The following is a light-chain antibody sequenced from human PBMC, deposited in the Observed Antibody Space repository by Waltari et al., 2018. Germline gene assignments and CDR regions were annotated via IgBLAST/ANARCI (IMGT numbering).Light chain of an antibody. J-gene: IGKJ2*01. V-gene: IGKV3-20*01. CDR1: QSLSKRY. CDR3: QQYDRSILYT. CDR2: GAA. Sequence: VLKQSRDTLSSSGGDTATLCSRASQSLSKRYLFWYQQKPGHAPTLLLYGAATRAAAIPDRLSSSGAATDFSLIISRWEPDEAAVYYCQQYDRSILYTFGQGTKLEIK.